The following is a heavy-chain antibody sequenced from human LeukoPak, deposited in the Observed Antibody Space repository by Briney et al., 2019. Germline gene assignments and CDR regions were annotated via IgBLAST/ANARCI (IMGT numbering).Heavy chain of an antibody. D-gene: IGHD3-9*01. Sequence: EASVKVSCKASGYTFTSYYMHWVRQAPGQGLEWMGIINPSGGSTSYAQKFQGRVTMTRDMSTSTVYMELSSLRSEDTAVYYCARDFDYDILTGHLDYWGQGTLVTVSS. V-gene: IGHV1-46*01. CDR2: INPSGGST. J-gene: IGHJ4*02. CDR1: GYTFTSYY. CDR3: ARDFDYDILTGHLDY.